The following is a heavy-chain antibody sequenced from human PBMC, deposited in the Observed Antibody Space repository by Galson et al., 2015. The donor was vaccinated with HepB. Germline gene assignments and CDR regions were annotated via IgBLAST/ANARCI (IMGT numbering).Heavy chain of an antibody. CDR2: IKQDGSEK. CDR3: ARVVGATRALWFDP. V-gene: IGHV3-7*03. CDR1: GFTFSSYW. J-gene: IGHJ5*02. Sequence: SLRLSCAASGFTFSSYWMSWVRQAPGKGLEWVANIKQDGSEKYYVDSVKGRFTISRDNAKNSLYLQMNSLRADDTAVYYCARVVGATRALWFDPWGQGTLVTVSS. D-gene: IGHD1-26*01.